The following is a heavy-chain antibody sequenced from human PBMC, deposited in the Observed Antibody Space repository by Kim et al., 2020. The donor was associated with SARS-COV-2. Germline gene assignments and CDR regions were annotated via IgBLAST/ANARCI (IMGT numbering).Heavy chain of an antibody. CDR1: GFTFSSYS. CDR3: ARVLSGSGSSRGY. CDR2: ISSSSSYI. J-gene: IGHJ4*02. Sequence: GGSLRLSCAASGFTFSSYSMNWVRQAPGKGLEWVSSISSSSSYIYYADSVKGRFTISRDNAKNSLYLQMNSLRAEDTAVYYCARVLSGSGSSRGYWGQGTLVTVSS. V-gene: IGHV3-21*01. D-gene: IGHD3-10*01.